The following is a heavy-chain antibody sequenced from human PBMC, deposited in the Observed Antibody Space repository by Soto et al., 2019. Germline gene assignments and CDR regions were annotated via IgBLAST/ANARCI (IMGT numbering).Heavy chain of an antibody. V-gene: IGHV3-30-3*01. CDR2: ISYDGSDK. Sequence: GGSLRLSCAASGFTFSSYAMHWVRQAPGKGLEWVALISYDGSDKDYADSVKGRFTISRDNSRNTLFLQMNSLRAEDTAVYYCARDKRDLRFLEWSYYFDYWGQGTLVTVSS. CDR3: ARDKRDLRFLEWSYYFDY. D-gene: IGHD3-3*01. J-gene: IGHJ4*02. CDR1: GFTFSSYA.